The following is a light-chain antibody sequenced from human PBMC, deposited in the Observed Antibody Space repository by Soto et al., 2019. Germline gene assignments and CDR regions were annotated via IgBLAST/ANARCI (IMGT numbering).Light chain of an antibody. CDR2: AAS. CDR3: QQYSEWPWT. J-gene: IGKJ1*01. Sequence: IVITQSPATLSVSPGERVTLSCRASQGVYSHLAWYQQKPGQAPRLLLYAASTRATGIPDRFSGGGSGTEFPLASRSLQSEESAVYYFQQYSEWPWTFGQGTNVEIK. CDR1: QGVYSH. V-gene: IGKV3-15*01.